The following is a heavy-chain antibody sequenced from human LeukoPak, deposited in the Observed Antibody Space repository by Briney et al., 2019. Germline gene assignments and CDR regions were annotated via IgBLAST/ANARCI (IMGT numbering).Heavy chain of an antibody. D-gene: IGHD1-26*01. J-gene: IGHJ4*02. CDR2: IKQDGSEK. CDR1: GLTFSSYW. Sequence: GSLRLSCAASGLTFSSYWMSWVRQAPGKGLEGVANIKQDGSEKYYVASVKGRFTISRDNAKNSLYLQMNSLRAEDTAVYYCSWSGEADWGQGTLVTVSS. CDR3: SWSGEAD. V-gene: IGHV3-7*01.